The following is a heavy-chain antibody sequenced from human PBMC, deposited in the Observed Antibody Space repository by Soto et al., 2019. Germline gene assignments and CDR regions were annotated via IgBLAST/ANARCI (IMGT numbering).Heavy chain of an antibody. J-gene: IGHJ5*02. CDR1: GYTFTTYG. V-gene: IGHV1-18*01. CDR3: ARVLSRTVAGHNWFDP. CDR2: ISAYNGNT. D-gene: IGHD6-19*01. Sequence: ASVKVSCKASGYTFTTYGISWVRQPPGQGLEWMGWISAYNGNTNYAQKLQGRVTMTTDTSTSTAYMELRSLRSDDTAVYYCARVLSRTVAGHNWFDPWGQGALVTVSS.